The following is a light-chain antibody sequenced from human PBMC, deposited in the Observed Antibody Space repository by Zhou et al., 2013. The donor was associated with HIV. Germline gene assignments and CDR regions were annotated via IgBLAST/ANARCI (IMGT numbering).Light chain of an antibody. J-gene: IGKJ1*01. Sequence: DIQMTQSPSTLSASVGDRVSVTCRASQSISTWLAWYQQKPGKAPTLLIYKASTLVDGVPSRFSGSGSGTEFTLTINTLQSEDFAAYFCLHNGRRTPKTFGQGTKVDIK. CDR3: LHNGRRTPKT. CDR1: QSISTW. CDR2: KAS. V-gene: IGKV1-5*03.